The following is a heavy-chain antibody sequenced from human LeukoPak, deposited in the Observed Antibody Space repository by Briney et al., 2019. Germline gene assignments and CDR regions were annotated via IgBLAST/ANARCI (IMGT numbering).Heavy chain of an antibody. V-gene: IGHV3-7*03. CDR1: GFAFSTYW. CDR3: ARGGYCSSTSCYRKKPVEYYFDY. D-gene: IGHD2-2*01. Sequence: PGGSLRLSCAASGFAFSTYWMSWVRQAPGKGLEWVANIKQDGSEKYYVDSVKGRFTFSRDNAKNSLYLQMNSLRAEDTAVYYCARGGYCSSTSCYRKKPVEYYFDYWGQGTLVTVSS. CDR2: IKQDGSEK. J-gene: IGHJ4*02.